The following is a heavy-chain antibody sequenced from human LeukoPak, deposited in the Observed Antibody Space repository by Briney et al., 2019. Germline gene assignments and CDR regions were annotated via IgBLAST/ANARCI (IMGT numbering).Heavy chain of an antibody. CDR3: ARSVVNNAYSYPES. J-gene: IGHJ5*02. CDR1: GYTFTSYG. CDR2: ISAYNGNT. Sequence: ASVKVSCKASGYTFTSYGISWVRQAPGQGLEWMGWISAYNGNTNYAQKFQGRVTMTTDTSTSTAYMELRSLRSDDTAVYYCARSVVNNAYSYPESWGQGTLVTVSS. V-gene: IGHV1-18*01. D-gene: IGHD3-16*01.